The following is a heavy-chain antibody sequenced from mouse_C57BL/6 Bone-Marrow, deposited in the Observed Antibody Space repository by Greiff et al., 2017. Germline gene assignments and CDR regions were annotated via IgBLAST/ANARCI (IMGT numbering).Heavy chain of an antibody. CDR3: ARSGATVPYYFDY. CDR2: IDPSDSYT. J-gene: IGHJ2*01. Sequence: QVQLQQPGAELVKPGASVKLSCKASGYTFTSYWMQWVKQRPGQGLEWIGAIDPSDSYTNYNQKFKGKATLTVDTSSSTAYMQLSSLTSEDSAVYYCARSGATVPYYFDYWGQGTTLTVSS. D-gene: IGHD4-1*02. CDR1: GYTFTSYW. V-gene: IGHV1-50*01.